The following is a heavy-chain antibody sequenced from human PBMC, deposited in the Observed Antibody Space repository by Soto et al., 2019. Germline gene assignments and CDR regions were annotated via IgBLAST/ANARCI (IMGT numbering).Heavy chain of an antibody. CDR3: AKDRSQIRGDSSGYTYYYYGMDV. J-gene: IGHJ6*02. CDR1: GFTFSSYA. Sequence: GGSMRLSCAASGFTFSSYAMSWVRQAPGKELEWVSAISGSGGSTYYADSVKGRFTISRDNSKNTLYLQMNSLRAEDTAVYYCAKDRSQIRGDSSGYTYYYYGMDVWGQGTTVTVSS. D-gene: IGHD3-22*01. CDR2: ISGSGGST. V-gene: IGHV3-23*01.